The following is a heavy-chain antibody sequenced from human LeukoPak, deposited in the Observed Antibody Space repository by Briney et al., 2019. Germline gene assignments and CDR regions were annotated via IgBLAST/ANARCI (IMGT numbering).Heavy chain of an antibody. CDR1: GFTFSNYW. CDR3: VRDPGNGWGFDP. Sequence: GGSLSPSCLAPGFTFSNYWMNWVPQVPGKGLKGLSYAEITGRRTGYAESVKGRFTISRDNAKNTVYLQMSSLRAEDTAIYYCVRDPGNGWGFDPWGQGTLVTVSS. CDR2: AEITGRRT. V-gene: IGHV3-74*01. D-gene: IGHD6-19*01. J-gene: IGHJ5*02.